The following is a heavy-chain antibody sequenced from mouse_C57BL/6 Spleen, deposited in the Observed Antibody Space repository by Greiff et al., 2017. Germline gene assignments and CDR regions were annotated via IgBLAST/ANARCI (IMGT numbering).Heavy chain of an antibody. Sequence: VQLQQSGAELARPGASVKLSCKASGYTFTSYGISWVKQRTGQGLEWIGEIYPRSGNTYYNEKFKGKATLTADKSSSTAYMELRSLTSADSAVYFCARLDYYGSRGFAYWGQGTLVTVSA. D-gene: IGHD1-1*01. J-gene: IGHJ3*01. CDR1: GYTFTSYG. V-gene: IGHV1-81*01. CDR2: IYPRSGNT. CDR3: ARLDYYGSRGFAY.